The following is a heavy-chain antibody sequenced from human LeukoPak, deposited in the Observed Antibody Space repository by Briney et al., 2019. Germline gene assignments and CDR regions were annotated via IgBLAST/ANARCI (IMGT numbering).Heavy chain of an antibody. V-gene: IGHV3-21*01. CDR3: VRSTSPPQFDY. CDR1: GFNFDTYP. CDR2: MNSGSHYK. Sequence: GGSLRLSCTASGFNFDTYPMDWVRQAPGKGLEWVSSMNSGSHYKEYAHSVKGRFIISRDNAKNSLYLQVNSLRAEDTAVYYCVRSTSPPQFDYWGQGILVSVSS. D-gene: IGHD2-2*01. J-gene: IGHJ4*02.